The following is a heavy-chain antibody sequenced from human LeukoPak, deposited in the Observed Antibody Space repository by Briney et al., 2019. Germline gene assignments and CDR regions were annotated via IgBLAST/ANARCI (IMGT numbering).Heavy chain of an antibody. CDR1: GGSISSSIYY. Sequence: NTSETLSLTCTVSGGSISSSIYYWGWIRQPPGKGLEWIGNVYYSGSTYYNPSLKSRVTISVDTSKNQFSLKLSSVTAADTAVYYCARGVIQAAFDIWGQGTMVTVSS. V-gene: IGHV4-39*07. CDR2: VYYSGST. CDR3: ARGVIQAAFDI. J-gene: IGHJ3*02.